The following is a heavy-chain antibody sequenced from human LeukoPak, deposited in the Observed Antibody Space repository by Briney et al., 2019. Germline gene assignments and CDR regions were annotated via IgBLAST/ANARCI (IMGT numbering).Heavy chain of an antibody. J-gene: IGHJ4*02. CDR3: AREAAAGLAPSDY. D-gene: IGHD6-13*01. CDR1: GYTFTGYY. V-gene: IGHV1-2*02. Sequence: ASVKVSCKASGYTFTGYYMHWVRQAPGQGLEWMGWINPNSGGTNYAQKFQGRVTITRDTSISTAYMELSRLRSDDTAVYYCAREAAAGLAPSDYWGQGTLVTVSS. CDR2: INPNSGGT.